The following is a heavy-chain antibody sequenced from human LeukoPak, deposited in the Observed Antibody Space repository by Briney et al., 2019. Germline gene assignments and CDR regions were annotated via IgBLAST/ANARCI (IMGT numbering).Heavy chain of an antibody. CDR1: GFTFNTYA. CDR2: ISGNGGST. D-gene: IGHD3-9*01. Sequence: SGGSLRLSSAASGFTFNTYAMYWVRQAPGKGLEWVSTISGNGGSTWYAASVKGRFSISRDNFKNTLYLQMNSLRDEDTAVYYCARDPGYAIYYFDYWGQGALVTVYS. J-gene: IGHJ4*02. CDR3: ARDPGYAIYYFDY. V-gene: IGHV3-23*01.